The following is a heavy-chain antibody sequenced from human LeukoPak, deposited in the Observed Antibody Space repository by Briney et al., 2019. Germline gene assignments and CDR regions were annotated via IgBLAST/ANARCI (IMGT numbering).Heavy chain of an antibody. D-gene: IGHD2-21*01. V-gene: IGHV3-30*02. CDR1: GFTFSSYG. CDR2: IRYDGSNI. CDR3: AKEDCGGDCYLGRSDSNWFDP. Sequence: GGSLRLSCAASGFTFSSYGMHWVRQAPGKGLEWVTFIRYDGSNIYYADSVKGRFTISRDNSKNTLYLQMNSLRAEDTAVYYCAKEDCGGDCYLGRSDSNWFDPWGQGTLVTVSS. J-gene: IGHJ5*02.